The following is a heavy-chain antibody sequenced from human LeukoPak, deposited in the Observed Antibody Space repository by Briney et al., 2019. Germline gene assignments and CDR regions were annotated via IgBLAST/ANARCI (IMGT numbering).Heavy chain of an antibody. CDR2: MNPNSGNT. Sequence: ASVKVSCKASGYTFTSYDINLVRQATGQGLEWMGWMNPNSGNTGYAQKFQGRVTMTRNTSISTAYMELSSLRSEDTAVYCCAISMVAVEYNWFDPWGQGTLVTVSS. J-gene: IGHJ5*02. CDR1: GYTFTSYD. CDR3: AISMVAVEYNWFDP. V-gene: IGHV1-8*01. D-gene: IGHD4/OR15-4a*01.